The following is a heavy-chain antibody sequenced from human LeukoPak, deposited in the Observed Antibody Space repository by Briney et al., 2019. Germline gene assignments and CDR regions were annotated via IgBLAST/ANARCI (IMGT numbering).Heavy chain of an antibody. J-gene: IGHJ3*02. D-gene: IGHD4-17*01. CDR3: AKDPNGDYIGTFDI. Sequence: GGSLRLSCAASGFTFSSFGMHWVRQAPGKGLEWVAGISYDGSSKYYADSVKGRFTISRDNSRNTLYLQMNSLRAEDTAVYFCAKDPNGDYIGTFDIWGQGTMVTVSS. CDR1: GFTFSSFG. V-gene: IGHV3-30*18. CDR2: ISYDGSSK.